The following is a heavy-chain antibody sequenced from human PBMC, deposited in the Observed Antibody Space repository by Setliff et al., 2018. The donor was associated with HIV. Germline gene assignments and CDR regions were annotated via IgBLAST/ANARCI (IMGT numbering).Heavy chain of an antibody. CDR3: ARQPTGTSGYNNWFDS. J-gene: IGHJ5*01. V-gene: IGHV5-51*01. D-gene: IGHD3-3*01. CDR1: GYTFTNYW. Sequence: PGESLKISCRGSGYTFTNYWIGWVRQMPGRGLEWMGIIYPGDSDTRYSPSFEGQVTMSADKSINTAYLQWNSLKASDTAMYYCARQPTGTSGYNNWFDSWGQGTLVTVSS. CDR2: IYPGDSDT.